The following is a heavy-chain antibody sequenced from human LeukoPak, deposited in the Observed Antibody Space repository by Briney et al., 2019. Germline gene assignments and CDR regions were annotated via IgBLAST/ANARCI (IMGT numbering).Heavy chain of an antibody. J-gene: IGHJ3*02. CDR2: ISAYNGNT. CDR3: ARDRSSGSYYNPHDGFDI. Sequence: GASVKVSCKASGYTFTSYGISWVRQAPGQGLEWMGWISAYNGNTNSAHKLQGRVTMTTDTSTSTAYMELRSLRSDDTAVYYCARDRSSGSYYNPHDGFDIWGQGTMVTVSS. D-gene: IGHD3-10*01. CDR1: GYTFTSYG. V-gene: IGHV1-18*01.